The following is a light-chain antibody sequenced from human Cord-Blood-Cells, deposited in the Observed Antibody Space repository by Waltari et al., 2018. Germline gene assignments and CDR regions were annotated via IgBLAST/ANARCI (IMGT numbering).Light chain of an antibody. CDR3: CSYAGSSTYVV. Sequence: QSALTQPASVSGSPGQSITISCTGTSSDVGSYNLVSWYQQHPGKAPKLMIYEGSKRTSGVSNRFSGSTSGNTASLTISGLQAEDEADYYCCSYAGSSTYVVFGGGTKLTVL. V-gene: IGLV2-23*01. J-gene: IGLJ2*01. CDR1: SSDVGSYNL. CDR2: EGS.